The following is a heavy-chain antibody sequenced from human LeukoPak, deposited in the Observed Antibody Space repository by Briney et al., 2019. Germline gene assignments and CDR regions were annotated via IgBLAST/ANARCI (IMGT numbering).Heavy chain of an antibody. Sequence: PSETLSLTCTVSGGSIGSYYWSWIRQPPGKGLEWIGYIFYSGSTNYNASLKNRITISVDNSKNQFPMKLSSVTAADTAVYYCARVQYYDFWSGYYPRDWFDPWGQGTLVTVSS. CDR3: ARVQYYDFWSGYYPRDWFDP. CDR2: IFYSGST. J-gene: IGHJ5*02. D-gene: IGHD3-3*01. CDR1: GGSIGSYY. V-gene: IGHV4-59*01.